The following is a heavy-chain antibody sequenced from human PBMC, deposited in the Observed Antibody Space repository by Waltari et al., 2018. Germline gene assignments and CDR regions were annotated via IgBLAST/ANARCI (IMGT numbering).Heavy chain of an antibody. V-gene: IGHV4-39*01. D-gene: IGHD6-19*01. CDR3: ASPGGAVAGTGAFDI. CDR2: IYYSGST. CDR1: GGSISSSSYY. Sequence: QLQLQESGPGLVKPSETLSLTCTVSGGSISSSSYYWGWIRQPPGKGLEWIGSIYYSGSTYYNPSLKSRVTISVDTSKNQFSLKLSSVTAADTAVYYCASPGGAVAGTGAFDIWGQGTMVTVSS. J-gene: IGHJ3*02.